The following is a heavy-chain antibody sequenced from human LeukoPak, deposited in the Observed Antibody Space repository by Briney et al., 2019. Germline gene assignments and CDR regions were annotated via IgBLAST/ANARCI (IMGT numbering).Heavy chain of an antibody. D-gene: IGHD2-2*01. J-gene: IGHJ3*02. CDR1: AGSFSGYY. CDR3: ARGRVVPARPTWYGRLGGAFDI. Sequence: KPSETLSLTCAVYAGSFSGYYWSWIRQPPGKGLEWIGEISPRGSTNYNPPLKSQVTISVDTSKNQYSLQLSSVTAADTAVYYCARGRVVPARPTWYGRLGGAFDIWGQGTMVTVSS. V-gene: IGHV4-34*01. CDR2: ISPRGST.